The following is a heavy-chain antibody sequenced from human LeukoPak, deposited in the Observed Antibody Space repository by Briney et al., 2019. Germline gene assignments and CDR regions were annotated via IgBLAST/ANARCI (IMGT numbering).Heavy chain of an antibody. D-gene: IGHD2-15*01. J-gene: IGHJ4*02. CDR3: ARVDCSGGSCLIDC. Sequence: ASVKVSCKASGGTFSSYAISWVRQAPGQGLEWMGGIIPIFGTANYAQKFQGRVTITADESTSTAYMELSSLRSEDTAVYYCARVDCSGGSCLIDCWGQGTLVTVSS. V-gene: IGHV1-69*13. CDR2: IIPIFGTA. CDR1: GGTFSSYA.